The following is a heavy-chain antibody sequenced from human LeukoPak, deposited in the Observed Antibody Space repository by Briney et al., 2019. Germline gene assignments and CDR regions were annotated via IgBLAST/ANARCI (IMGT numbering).Heavy chain of an antibody. Sequence: PSETLSLTCTVSGGSISSSAYHWGWIRQPPGKGLEWIGNIYYSGNTYYNPSLTSRVTISVDTSKNQFSLKLSSVTAADTAVYYCARGYSGYDLDYWGQGTLVTVSS. V-gene: IGHV4-39*07. CDR3: ARGYSGYDLDY. CDR1: GGSISSSAYH. J-gene: IGHJ4*02. D-gene: IGHD5-12*01. CDR2: IYYSGNT.